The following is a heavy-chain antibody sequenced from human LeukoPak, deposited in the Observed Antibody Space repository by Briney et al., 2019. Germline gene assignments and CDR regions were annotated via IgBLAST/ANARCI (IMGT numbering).Heavy chain of an antibody. CDR3: AAGPTVVPAALPY. CDR1: GFTFTSSA. J-gene: IGHJ4*02. V-gene: IGHV1-58*01. CDR2: IVVGSGNT. Sequence: VTSVKVSCKASGFTFTSSAVQWVRQARGQRLEWIGWIVVGSGNTNYAQKFQERVTTTRDMSTSTAYMELSSLRSEDTAVYYCAAGPTVVPAALPYWGQGTLVTVSS. D-gene: IGHD2-2*01.